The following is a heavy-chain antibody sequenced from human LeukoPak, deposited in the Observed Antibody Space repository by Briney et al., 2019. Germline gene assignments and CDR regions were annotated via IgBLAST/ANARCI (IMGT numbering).Heavy chain of an antibody. CDR2: INTNTGNP. Sequence: GASVKVSCKASGYTFTSYAMNWVRQAPGQGLEWMGWINTNTGNPTYAQGFTGRFVFSLDTSVSTAYLQISSLKAEDAAVYYCAREWGYCRSTSCYPNFNFDNWGQGTLVTVSS. D-gene: IGHD2-2*01. CDR1: GYTFTSYA. J-gene: IGHJ4*02. V-gene: IGHV7-4-1*02. CDR3: AREWGYCRSTSCYPNFNFDN.